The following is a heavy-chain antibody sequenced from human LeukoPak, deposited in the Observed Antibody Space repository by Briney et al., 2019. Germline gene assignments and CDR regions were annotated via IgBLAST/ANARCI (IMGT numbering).Heavy chain of an antibody. Sequence: PSETLSLTCTVSGGSISSGGYYWSWIRQHPGKGLEWIGYIYYSGSTYYNPSLKSRVTISVDTSKNQFSLKLSSVTAADTAVYYCARGRWLQSPLGYWGQGTLVTVSS. CDR1: GGSISSGGYY. J-gene: IGHJ4*02. D-gene: IGHD5-24*01. V-gene: IGHV4-31*03. CDR2: IYYSGST. CDR3: ARGRWLQSPLGY.